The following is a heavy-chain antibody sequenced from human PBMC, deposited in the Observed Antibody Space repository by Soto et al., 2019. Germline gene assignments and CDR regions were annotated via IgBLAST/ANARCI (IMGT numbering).Heavy chain of an antibody. CDR2: IWYDGSKE. CDR3: ARDIAVAGYSFDY. CDR1: GFTFSSYG. Sequence: QVQLIESGGGVVQPGRSLRLSCAASGFTFSSYGMHWVRKAPGKGLEWVAVIWYDGSKEYYTDSVKGRFTISRDNSRNTLYLQMNSLRAEDTAVYYCARDIAVAGYSFDYWGQGTLVTVSS. D-gene: IGHD6-19*01. J-gene: IGHJ4*02. V-gene: IGHV3-33*01.